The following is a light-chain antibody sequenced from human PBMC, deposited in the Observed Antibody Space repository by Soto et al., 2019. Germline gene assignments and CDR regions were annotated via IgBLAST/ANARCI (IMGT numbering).Light chain of an antibody. J-gene: IGKJ2*01. CDR2: KAS. V-gene: IGKV1-5*03. CDR3: QHYHSYPYT. CDR1: QSISSW. Sequence: DIQMTQSPSSLSASVGDRVTITCRASQSISSWLAWYQQKPGKAPKLLIYKASSLESGVPSRFSGSGSGTEFTLTISSLQPDDSATYYCQHYHSYPYTFGQGTKVDIK.